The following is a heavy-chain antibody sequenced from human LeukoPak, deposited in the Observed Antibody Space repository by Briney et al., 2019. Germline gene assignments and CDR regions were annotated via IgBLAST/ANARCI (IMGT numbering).Heavy chain of an antibody. Sequence: GGSLRLSCGASGFPFSCSGMHWVRQAPGKGLEWVAFIGYDGSNKYYAESVKDRFTISRDNSKNTLFLQMNSLRTEDTAVYHCAKKARYCSGGYCYADVDYWGQGTPVTVSS. D-gene: IGHD2-15*01. CDR3: AKKARYCSGGYCYADVDY. J-gene: IGHJ4*02. CDR2: IGYDGSNK. V-gene: IGHV3-30*02. CDR1: GFPFSCSG.